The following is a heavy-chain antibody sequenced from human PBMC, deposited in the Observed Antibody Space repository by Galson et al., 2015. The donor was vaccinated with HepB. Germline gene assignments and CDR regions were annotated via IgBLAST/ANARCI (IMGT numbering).Heavy chain of an antibody. CDR3: ARSRVERAVAGTFDY. D-gene: IGHD6-19*01. V-gene: IGHV3-74*01. J-gene: IGHJ4*02. CDR1: GFTFSSYW. CDR2: INSDGSST. Sequence: SLRLSCAASGFTFSSYWMHWVRQVPGKGLVWVSRINSDGSSTSYADSVKGRFTISRDNVKNTLYLQMNSLRAEDTAVYYCARSRVERAVAGTFDYWGQGTLVTVSS.